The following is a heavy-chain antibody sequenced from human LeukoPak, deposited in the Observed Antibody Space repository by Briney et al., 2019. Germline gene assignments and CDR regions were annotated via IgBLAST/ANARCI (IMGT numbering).Heavy chain of an antibody. CDR2: ISAYNGNT. CDR1: GYTFTSYG. J-gene: IGHJ5*02. D-gene: IGHD3-3*01. Sequence: ASVKVSCKASGYTFTSYGISWVRQAPGQGLEWMGWISAYNGNTNYAQKLQGRVTMTTDTSTSTAYMELRSLRSDDTAVYYCARVPHDFWDTNWFDPWGQGTLVTVSS. CDR3: ARVPHDFWDTNWFDP. V-gene: IGHV1-18*01.